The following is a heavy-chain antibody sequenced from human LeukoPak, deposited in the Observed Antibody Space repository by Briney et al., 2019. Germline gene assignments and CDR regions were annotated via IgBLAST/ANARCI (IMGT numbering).Heavy chain of an antibody. CDR2: MSSSGDI. Sequence: PSETLSLTCTVSGGPISNNYWSWIRQSAGEGLERIGRMSSSGDINYNPSLKSRVTMSVDTSKNQFSLKLTSVTAADTAVYFCARDPSTVVNRPYYFDDWGQGTLVTVSS. J-gene: IGHJ4*02. CDR1: GGPISNNY. CDR3: ARDPSTVVNRPYYFDD. V-gene: IGHV4-4*07. D-gene: IGHD4-23*01.